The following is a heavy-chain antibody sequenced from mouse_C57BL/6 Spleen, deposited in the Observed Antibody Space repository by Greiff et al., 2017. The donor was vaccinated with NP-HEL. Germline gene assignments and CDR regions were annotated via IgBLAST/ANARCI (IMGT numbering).Heavy chain of an antibody. D-gene: IGHD1-1*01. CDR2: IYPGDGDT. Sequence: VKLQQSGAELVKPGASVKISCKASGYAFSSYWMNWVKQRPGTGLEWIGQIYPGDGDTNYNGKFKGKATLTADKSSSTAYMQLSSLTSEDSAVYFCARRGGSSLYFDYWGQGTTLTVSS. J-gene: IGHJ2*01. CDR3: ARRGGSSLYFDY. CDR1: GYAFSSYW. V-gene: IGHV1-80*01.